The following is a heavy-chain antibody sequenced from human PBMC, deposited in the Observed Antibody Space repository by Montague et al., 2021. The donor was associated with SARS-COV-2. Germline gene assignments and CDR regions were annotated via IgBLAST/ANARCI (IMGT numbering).Heavy chain of an antibody. CDR2: INHSGST. J-gene: IGHJ4*02. CDR1: GGSFSGYD. Sequence: SETLSLTCAVYGGSFSGYDWSWIRQSPGKGQEWIGEINHSGSTNYNPSLKSRVTVSVDTSKNKFSLTLSSVTAADTAVYYCARGRVAITMIAVVFTVGIYYFDYWGRGTLVTVSS. D-gene: IGHD3-22*01. CDR3: ARGRVAITMIAVVFTVGIYYFDY. V-gene: IGHV4-34*01.